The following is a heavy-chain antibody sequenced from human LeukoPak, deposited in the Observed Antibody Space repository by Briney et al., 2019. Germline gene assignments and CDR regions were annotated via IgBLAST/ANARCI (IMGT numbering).Heavy chain of an antibody. CDR1: GYTLTELS. J-gene: IGHJ4*02. V-gene: IGHV3-74*01. CDR2: INSDGSST. CDR3: VRERFHGSGAPKFDF. Sequence: SCKVSGYTLTELSMHWVRQAPGKGLVWVSRINSDGSSTSYADSVKGRFTISRDNAKNTLYLQMNSLRAEDTAVYYCVRERFHGSGAPKFDFWGQGTLVTVSS. D-gene: IGHD3-10*01.